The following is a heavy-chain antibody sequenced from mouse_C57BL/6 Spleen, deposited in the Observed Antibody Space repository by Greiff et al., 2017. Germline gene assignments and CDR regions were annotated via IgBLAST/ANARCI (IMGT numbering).Heavy chain of an antibody. J-gene: IGHJ3*01. D-gene: IGHD2-5*01. Sequence: EVNVVESGGGLVKPGGSLKLSCAASGFTFSDYGMHWVRQAPEKGLEWVAYISSGSSTISYADTVKGRFTISRDNAKNTLFLQMTSLRSEDTAMYYCARQDYSNYGFAYWGQGTLVTVSA. CDR3: ARQDYSNYGFAY. V-gene: IGHV5-17*01. CDR2: ISSGSSTI. CDR1: GFTFSDYG.